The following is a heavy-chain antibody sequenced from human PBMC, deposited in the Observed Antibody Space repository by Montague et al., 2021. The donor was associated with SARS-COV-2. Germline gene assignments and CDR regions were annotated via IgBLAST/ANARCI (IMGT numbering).Heavy chain of an antibody. CDR3: ARSSGGYCSSTSCYAYYYYYMDV. D-gene: IGHD2-2*01. CDR2: INHSGST. V-gene: IGHV4-34*01. Sequence: SETLSLTCAVYGGSFSGYYWSWIRQPPGKGLEWIGEINHSGSTNYNPSLKSRVTISVDTSKNQFSLKLSSVTAADTAVYYCARSSGGYCSSTSCYAYYYYYMDVWGKGTTVTVSS. CDR1: GGSFSGYY. J-gene: IGHJ6*03.